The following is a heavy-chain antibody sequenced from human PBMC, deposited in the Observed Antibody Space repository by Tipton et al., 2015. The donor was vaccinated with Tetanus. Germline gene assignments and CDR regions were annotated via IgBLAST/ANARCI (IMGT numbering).Heavy chain of an antibody. CDR2: IYNSGRP. CDR1: GGSISSPDLY. J-gene: IGHJ6*02. CDR3: ARSGYYSRAYYHYRMDV. Sequence: TLSLTCSVSGGSISSPDLYWAWIRQPPGKGLEWIGSIYNSGRPNFNPSLKSRVTMTVDTSKNQFSLKLGSVTVADTAVYYCARSGYYSRAYYHYRMDVWGQGTTVSVSS. D-gene: IGHD3-9*01. V-gene: IGHV4-39*01.